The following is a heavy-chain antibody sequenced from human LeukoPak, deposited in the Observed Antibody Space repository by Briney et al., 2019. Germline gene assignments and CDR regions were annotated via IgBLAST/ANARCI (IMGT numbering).Heavy chain of an antibody. Sequence: ASVKVSCKASGYTFTGYYMHWVRQAPGQGLEWMGGFDPEDGETIYAQKFQGRVTMTTDTSTSTAYMELRSLRSDDTAVYYCARDLLEANWNDGFGYWGQGTLVTVSS. CDR1: GYTFTGYY. J-gene: IGHJ4*02. D-gene: IGHD1-1*01. V-gene: IGHV1-18*04. CDR3: ARDLLEANWNDGFGY. CDR2: FDPEDGET.